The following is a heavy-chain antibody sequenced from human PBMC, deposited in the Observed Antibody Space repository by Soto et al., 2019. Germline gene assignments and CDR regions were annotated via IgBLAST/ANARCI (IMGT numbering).Heavy chain of an antibody. CDR2: MYPDDSDI. D-gene: IGHD3-22*01. J-gene: IGHJ3*02. CDR3: ATAYVYDFENSNYYRDAFDI. V-gene: IGHV5-51*01. CDR1: VYSFSFYW. Sequence: PGESLKISCKASVYSFSFYWIGWVRQMPGKGLEWMAIMYPDDSDIRYSPSFEAHVTISADKSTSTAFLQWSRLKASDTAMYYCATAYVYDFENSNYYRDAFDIWVQGTLVTVSS.